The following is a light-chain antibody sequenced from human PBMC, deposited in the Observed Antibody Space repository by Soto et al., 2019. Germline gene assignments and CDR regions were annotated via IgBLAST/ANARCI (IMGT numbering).Light chain of an antibody. J-gene: IGLJ2*01. Sequence: QPVLTQPPSASGTPGQRVTISCSGSSSNIGSNTVNWYQQLPGTAPKLLIYSNNQRPSGVPDRFSGSKSGTSASLAISGLXXXXXADYYCAAWDDSLNGLVFGGGTKLTVL. CDR3: AAWDDSLNGLV. CDR1: SSNIGSNT. V-gene: IGLV1-44*01. CDR2: SNN.